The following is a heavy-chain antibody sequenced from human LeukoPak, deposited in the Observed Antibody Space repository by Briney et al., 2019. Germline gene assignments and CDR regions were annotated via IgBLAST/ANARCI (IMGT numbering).Heavy chain of an antibody. CDR2: IKQDGSEK. D-gene: IGHD3-3*01. Sequence: GGSLRLSCAASGFTFSSYWMSWVRQAPGKGLEWVANIKQDGSEKYYVDSVKGRFTISRDNAENSLYLQMNSLRAEDTAVYYCARSRSDYDFWSGYLKYYFDYWGQGTLSPSPQ. CDR1: GFTFSSYW. V-gene: IGHV3-7*01. J-gene: IGHJ4*02. CDR3: ARSRSDYDFWSGYLKYYFDY.